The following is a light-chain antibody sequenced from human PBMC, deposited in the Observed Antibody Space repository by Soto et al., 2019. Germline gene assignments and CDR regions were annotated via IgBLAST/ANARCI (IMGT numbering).Light chain of an antibody. V-gene: IGKV3-20*01. CDR2: AAS. Sequence: EIVVTQSRGTLSLAPGSRPTLSCRASQSVRNNYLAWYPQRPGQAPSLLIYAASSRATGIPDRFSGSGSGTDFTLTISRLEPEDFAVYYCQQYPRTFGQGTKVDIK. CDR1: QSVRNNY. CDR3: QQYPRT. J-gene: IGKJ1*01.